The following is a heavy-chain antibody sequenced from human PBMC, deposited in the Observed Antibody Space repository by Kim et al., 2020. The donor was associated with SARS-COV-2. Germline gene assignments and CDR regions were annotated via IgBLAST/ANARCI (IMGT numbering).Heavy chain of an antibody. D-gene: IGHD6-19*01. J-gene: IGHJ5*02. CDR3: ARIQEGYSSGFDP. V-gene: IGHV5-51*01. Sequence: SPSFQGQVTISADKSISTAYLQWSSLKASDTAMYYCARIQEGYSSGFDPWGQGTLVTVSS.